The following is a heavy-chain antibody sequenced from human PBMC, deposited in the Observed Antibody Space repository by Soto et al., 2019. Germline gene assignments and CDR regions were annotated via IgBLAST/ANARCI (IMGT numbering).Heavy chain of an antibody. CDR1: GFTFSSHG. J-gene: IGHJ4*02. V-gene: IGHV3-30*18. Sequence: AGSLRLSCAASGFTFSSHGMHWVRQAPGKGLEWVTIISYHGINIYYADSVKGRFTISRDNSKNTVSLQMNSLRAEDTAVYYCAKLGAVAGEDYWGQGILVTVSS. CDR2: ISYHGINI. D-gene: IGHD6-19*01. CDR3: AKLGAVAGEDY.